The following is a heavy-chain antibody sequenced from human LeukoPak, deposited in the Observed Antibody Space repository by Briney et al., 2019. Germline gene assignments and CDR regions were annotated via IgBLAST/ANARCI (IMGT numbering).Heavy chain of an antibody. CDR1: GGSISSGSYY. V-gene: IGHV3-23*01. J-gene: IGHJ4*02. D-gene: IGHD6-19*01. Sequence: PSETLSLTCTVSGGSISSGSYYWSWVRQAPGKGLEWVSAISGSGGSTYYADSVKGRFTISRDNSKNTLYLQMNSLRAEDTAVYYCAKDIRRISSGWYLTLDYFDYWGQGTLVTVSS. CDR2: ISGSGGST. CDR3: AKDIRRISSGWYLTLDYFDY.